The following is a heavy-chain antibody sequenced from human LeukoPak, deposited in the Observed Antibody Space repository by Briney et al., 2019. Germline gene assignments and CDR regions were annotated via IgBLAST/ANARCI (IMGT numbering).Heavy chain of an antibody. CDR1: GLTFSSYW. Sequence: GGSLRLSCAASGLTFSSYWMHWVRQAPGKGLVWVSCAYSDGSSTSDADSVKGRFTISRDNAKNTLYLQMNSLRAEDTAVYYCARDRGGYDWASVFDYWGQGTLVTVSS. CDR2: AYSDGSST. D-gene: IGHD5-12*01. J-gene: IGHJ4*02. CDR3: ARDRGGYDWASVFDY. V-gene: IGHV3-74*01.